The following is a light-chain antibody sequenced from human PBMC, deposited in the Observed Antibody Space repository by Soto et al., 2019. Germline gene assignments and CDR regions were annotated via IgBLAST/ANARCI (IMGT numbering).Light chain of an antibody. CDR3: QHYQTFPLN. J-gene: IGKJ4*01. Sequence: DIQMTQSPSSLSASLGDRVSITCRASQDISNWVAWYQVKPGKGPKSLIFAASNLQCGVSSRFGASGSVTVFTLNITNPEPEDSATYYCQHYQTFPLNFGGGTKVDIK. CDR1: QDISNW. CDR2: AAS. V-gene: IGKV1D-16*01.